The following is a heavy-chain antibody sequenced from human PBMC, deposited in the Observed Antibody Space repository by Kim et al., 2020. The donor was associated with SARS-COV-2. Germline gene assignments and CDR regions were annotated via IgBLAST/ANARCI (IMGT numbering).Heavy chain of an antibody. Sequence: GGSLRLSCAASGFTFSSYWMSWVRQAPGKGLEWVANIKQDGSEKYYVDSVKGRFTISRDNAKNSLYLQMNSLRAEDTAVYYCARAGLSLYYYGMDVWGQGTTVTVSS. V-gene: IGHV3-7*01. D-gene: IGHD3-10*01. J-gene: IGHJ6*02. CDR1: GFTFSSYW. CDR3: ARAGLSLYYYGMDV. CDR2: IKQDGSEK.